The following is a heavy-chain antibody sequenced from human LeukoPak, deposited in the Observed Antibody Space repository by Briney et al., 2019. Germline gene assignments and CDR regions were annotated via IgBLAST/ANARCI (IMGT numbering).Heavy chain of an antibody. J-gene: IGHJ5*02. Sequence: SETLSLTCAVYGGSFSGYYWSWIRQPPGKGLEWVGEINHSGSTNYNPSLKSRVTISVDTSKNQFSLKLSSVTAADTAVYYCARHSSLQYFDWLSPWGQGTLVTVSS. D-gene: IGHD3-9*01. CDR2: INHSGST. V-gene: IGHV4-34*01. CDR3: ARHSSLQYFDWLSP. CDR1: GGSFSGYY.